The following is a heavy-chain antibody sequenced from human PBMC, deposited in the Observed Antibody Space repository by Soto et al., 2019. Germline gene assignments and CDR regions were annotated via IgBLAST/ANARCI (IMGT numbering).Heavy chain of an antibody. V-gene: IGHV1-24*01. D-gene: IGHD2-2*02. Sequence: ASVKVSCKVSGYTLTELSMHWVRQAPGKGLEWMGGFDPEYGETIYAQKFQGRVTMTEDTSTDTAYMELSSLRSEDTAVYYCATDWGGVVPAAIPGYYYYGMDVWGQGTTVTVSS. CDR2: FDPEYGET. CDR1: GYTLTELS. CDR3: ATDWGGVVPAAIPGYYYYGMDV. J-gene: IGHJ6*02.